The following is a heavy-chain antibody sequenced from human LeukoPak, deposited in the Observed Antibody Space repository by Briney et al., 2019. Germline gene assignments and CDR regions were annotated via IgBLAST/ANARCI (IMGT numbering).Heavy chain of an antibody. CDR1: GFTFSSYG. V-gene: IGHV3-23*01. Sequence: GGSLKLSCAASGFTFSSYGMSWVRQAPGKGLEWVSAISGSGGSTYYADSVKGRFTISRDNSKNTLYLQMNSLRAEDTAVYYCAKSESSRFDPWGQGTLVTVSS. CDR2: ISGSGGST. J-gene: IGHJ5*02. CDR3: AKSESSRFDP. D-gene: IGHD2-15*01.